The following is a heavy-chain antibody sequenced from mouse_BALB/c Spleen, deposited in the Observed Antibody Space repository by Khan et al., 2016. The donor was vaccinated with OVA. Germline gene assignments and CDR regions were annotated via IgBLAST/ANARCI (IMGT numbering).Heavy chain of an antibody. CDR1: GYSFTGYY. V-gene: IGHV1-31*01. J-gene: IGHJ4*01. CDR2: INPYNGDA. CDR3: ARVGGNFLFPLAS. Sequence: VRLQQSGPELVKPRASVKLSCKASGYSFTGYYMHWVKQSHVKSLEWIGRINPYNGDAYYNQNFLDKASLTVDRSSSTAYMELHSLTSEDSAVYYCARVGGNFLFPLASWGQGTSVTVSS. D-gene: IGHD2-1*01.